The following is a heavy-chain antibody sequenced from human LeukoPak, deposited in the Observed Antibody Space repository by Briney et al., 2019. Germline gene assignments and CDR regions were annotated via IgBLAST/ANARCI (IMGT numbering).Heavy chain of an antibody. J-gene: IGHJ3*02. CDR3: ARDSEMATIRDAFDI. CDR2: IIPIFGTA. CDR1: GGTFSSYA. Sequence: ASVKVSCKASGGTFSSYAISWVRQAPGQGLEGMGGIIPIFGTANYAQKFQGRVTITTDESTSTAYMELSSLRSEDTAVYYCARDSEMATIRDAFDIWGQGTIVTVSS. D-gene: IGHD5-24*01. V-gene: IGHV1-69*05.